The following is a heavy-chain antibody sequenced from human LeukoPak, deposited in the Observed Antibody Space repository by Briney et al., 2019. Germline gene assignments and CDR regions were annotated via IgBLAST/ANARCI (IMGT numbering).Heavy chain of an antibody. CDR1: GGSISSGGYS. V-gene: IGHV4-30-4*07. D-gene: IGHD3-10*01. J-gene: IGHJ6*03. Sequence: SETLSLTCAVSGGSISSGGYSWSWIRQPPGKGLEWIGYIYYSGSTYYNPSLKSRVTISVDTSKNQFSLKLSSVTAADTAVYYCARGGGAYYMDVWGKGTTVTVSS. CDR2: IYYSGST. CDR3: ARGGGAYYMDV.